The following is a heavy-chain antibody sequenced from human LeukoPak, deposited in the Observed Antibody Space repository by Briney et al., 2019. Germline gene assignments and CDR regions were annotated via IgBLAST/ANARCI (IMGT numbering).Heavy chain of an antibody. Sequence: PGRSLRLSCADSGFTFSVYGMHWVRQAPGKGLEWLALISNDGGYDYYADSVKGRFTFSRDNAKNSLYLQMHSLRDEDTAVYYCARRDGYKSHFDYWGQGTLVTVSS. CDR3: ARRDGYKSHFDY. CDR1: GFTFSVYG. D-gene: IGHD5-24*01. V-gene: IGHV3-30*03. CDR2: ISNDGGYD. J-gene: IGHJ4*02.